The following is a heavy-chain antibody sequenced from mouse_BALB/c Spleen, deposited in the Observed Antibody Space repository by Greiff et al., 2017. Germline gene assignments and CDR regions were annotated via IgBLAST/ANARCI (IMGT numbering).Heavy chain of an antibody. V-gene: IGHV2-6-4*01. D-gene: IGHD2-4*01. CDR2: IWGGGST. J-gene: IGHJ3*01. Sequence: VKLVESGPGLVAPSQSLSITCTVSGFSLSRYSVHWVRQPPGKGLEWLGMIWGGGSTDYNSALKSRLSISKDNSKSQVFLKMNSLQTDDTAMYYCARNENYDYEAWFAYWGQGTLVTVSA. CDR3: ARNENYDYEAWFAY. CDR1: GFSLSRYS.